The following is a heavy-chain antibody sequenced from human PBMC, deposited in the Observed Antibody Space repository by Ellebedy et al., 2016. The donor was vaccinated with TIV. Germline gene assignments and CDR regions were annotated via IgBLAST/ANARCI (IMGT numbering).Heavy chain of an antibody. J-gene: IGHJ4*02. Sequence: GESLKISCAASGFTFSPYAMAWVRQAPGKGLKWVSGIVGSGAEKYADSVKGRFTISRDNSKRTVDLQMRSVRAEDTAVYFCAKDRTSGDGYWVFDSWGQGTMVSVSS. CDR2: IVGSGA. CDR1: GFTFSPYA. V-gene: IGHV3-23*01. D-gene: IGHD2-21*02. CDR3: AKDRTSGDGYWVFDS.